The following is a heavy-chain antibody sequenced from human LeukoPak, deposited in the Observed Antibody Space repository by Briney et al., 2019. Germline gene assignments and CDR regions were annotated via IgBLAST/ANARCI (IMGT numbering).Heavy chain of an antibody. V-gene: IGHV3-23*01. CDR1: GFTFSTYA. Sequence: GGSLRLSCAASGFTFSTYAMTWVRQAPGKGLDWVSTINISGGSTYYADSVKGRFTISRDNSQNTLYLQMNSLRAEDTAVYYCAKLGGSGSYRLYYFDHWGQGTLVTVSS. J-gene: IGHJ4*02. CDR3: AKLGGSGSYRLYYFDH. D-gene: IGHD3-10*01. CDR2: INISGGST.